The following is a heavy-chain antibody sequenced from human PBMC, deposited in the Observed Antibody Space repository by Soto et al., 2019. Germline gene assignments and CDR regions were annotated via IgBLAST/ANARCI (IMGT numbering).Heavy chain of an antibody. J-gene: IGHJ5*02. CDR3: ARGFGTSCYACWFDP. D-gene: IGHD2-2*01. Sequence: EVQLLESGGGLVQPGGSRRLSCAASGFTFSSYAMSWVRQAPGKGLEWASAISGSGSSTNYAGSVKGRFNISSDNSKNTLYLQMNSLRAEDTAVYYCARGFGTSCYACWFDPWGQGTLVPVSS. V-gene: IGHV3-23*01. CDR1: GFTFSSYA. CDR2: ISGSGSST.